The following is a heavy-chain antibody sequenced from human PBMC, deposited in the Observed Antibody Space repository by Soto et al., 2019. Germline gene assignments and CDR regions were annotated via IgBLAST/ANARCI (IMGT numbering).Heavy chain of an antibody. V-gene: IGHV1-18*01. D-gene: IGHD3-3*01. J-gene: IGHJ5*02. CDR3: ARDQKDFWSGYYPYNWFDP. CDR1: GYTFTSYG. Sequence: ASVKVSCKASGYTFTSYGISWVRQAPGQGLEWMGWISAYNGNTNYAQKLQGRVTMTTDTSTSTAYMELRSLRSDDTAVYYCARDQKDFWSGYYPYNWFDPWGQGTLVTVSS. CDR2: ISAYNGNT.